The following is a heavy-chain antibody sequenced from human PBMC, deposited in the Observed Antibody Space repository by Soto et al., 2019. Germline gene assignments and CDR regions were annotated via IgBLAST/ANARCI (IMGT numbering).Heavy chain of an antibody. V-gene: IGHV3-23*01. Sequence: GGSLRLSCAVSGLTYMKYAMSWVRQAPGKGLEWVSGINGGGGRTYYADSVKGRFTISRDNSKNTVYLQMNSLRAEDTAVYYCARDLEARDYYDSSGYSSYPTGWFDPWGQGTLVTVSS. J-gene: IGHJ5*02. CDR1: GLTYMKYA. CDR3: ARDLEARDYYDSSGYSSYPTGWFDP. CDR2: INGGGGRT. D-gene: IGHD3-22*01.